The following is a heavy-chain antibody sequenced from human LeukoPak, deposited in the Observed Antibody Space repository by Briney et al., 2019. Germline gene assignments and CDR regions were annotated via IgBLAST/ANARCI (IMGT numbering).Heavy chain of an antibody. CDR2: ISYDGSNK. CDR3: ARGYPAMVSAPDY. CDR1: GFTFSSYA. D-gene: IGHD5-18*01. Sequence: GGSLRLSCAASGFTFSSYAMHWVRQAPGKGLEWVAVISYDGSNKYYADSVKGRFTISRDNSKNTLYLQMNSLRAEDTAVYYCARGYPAMVSAPDYWGQGTLVTVSS. J-gene: IGHJ4*02. V-gene: IGHV3-30-3*01.